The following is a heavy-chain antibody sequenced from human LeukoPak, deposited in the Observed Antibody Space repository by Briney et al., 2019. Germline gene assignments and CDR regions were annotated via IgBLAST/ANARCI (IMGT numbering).Heavy chain of an antibody. V-gene: IGHV4-59*12. CDR1: GGSISNNY. CDR3: ARGFNWFDP. CDR2: FYNSGST. J-gene: IGHJ5*02. Sequence: SETLSLTCTVSGGSISNNYWTWIRQPPGKGLEWIGYFYNSGSTNYNPSLKSRVTMSVDTSKNQFSLKLSSVTAADTAVYYCARGFNWFDPWGQGTLVTVSS.